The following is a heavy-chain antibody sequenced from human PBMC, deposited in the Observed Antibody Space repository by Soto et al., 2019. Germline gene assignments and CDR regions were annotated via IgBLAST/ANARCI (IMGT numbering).Heavy chain of an antibody. J-gene: IGHJ5*01. D-gene: IGHD3-10*01. CDR2: ISSSSSYI. CDR3: ARESPHSGSYCSVPWFDS. Sequence: GGSLRLSCAASGFTFSSYSMNWVRQAPGKGLEWVSSISSSSSYIYYADSVKGRFTISRDNAKNSLYLQMNSLRAEDTAVYYCARESPHSGSYCSVPWFDSCGPGTLVTVSS. CDR1: GFTFSSYS. V-gene: IGHV3-21*01.